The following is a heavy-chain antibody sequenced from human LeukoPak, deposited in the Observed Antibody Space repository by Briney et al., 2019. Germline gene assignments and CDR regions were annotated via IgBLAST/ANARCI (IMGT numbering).Heavy chain of an antibody. Sequence: GGSLRLSCAASGFTFSSYWMSWVRQAPGKGLECGANIKQDGTEKYYVDSVKGRFTISRDNAKNSLYLQMNSLRAEDTAVYYCAKRFRYCSGGSCYTGTGANYYYYMDVWGKGTTVTVSS. J-gene: IGHJ6*03. V-gene: IGHV3-7*01. CDR3: AKRFRYCSGGSCYTGTGANYYYYMDV. CDR1: GFTFSSYW. CDR2: IKQDGTEK. D-gene: IGHD2-15*01.